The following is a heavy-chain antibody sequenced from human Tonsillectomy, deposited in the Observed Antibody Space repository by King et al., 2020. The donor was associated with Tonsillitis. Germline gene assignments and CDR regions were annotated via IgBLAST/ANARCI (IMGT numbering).Heavy chain of an antibody. CDR2: IKQDGSEA. J-gene: IGHJ2*01. CDR3: VRDSLTATRAFDL. CDR1: GFTFSSYW. V-gene: IGHV3-7*03. Sequence: VQLVESGGGLVQPGGSLRLSCAASGFTFSSYWMSWVRQAPGKGLEGVANIKQDGSEAYYVDSVTGRLTISRDNAENSLYLQMNSLRAEDTAVYYCVRDSLTATRAFDLWGRGTLVTVSS. D-gene: IGHD1-14*01.